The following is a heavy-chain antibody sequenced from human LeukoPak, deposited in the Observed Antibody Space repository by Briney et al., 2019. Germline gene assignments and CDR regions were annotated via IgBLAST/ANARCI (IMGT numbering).Heavy chain of an antibody. CDR1: GFSFSSYR. Sequence: PGGSLRLSCAASGFSFSSYRVNWVRQAPGKGLEWVSYISSSSTIYYADSVKGRFTISRDNSKNTLYLQMNGLRAEDTAVYYCAKDSAKKYDDYWGQGTLVTVSS. D-gene: IGHD2/OR15-2a*01. CDR3: AKDSAKKYDDY. CDR2: ISSSSTI. J-gene: IGHJ4*02. V-gene: IGHV3-48*01.